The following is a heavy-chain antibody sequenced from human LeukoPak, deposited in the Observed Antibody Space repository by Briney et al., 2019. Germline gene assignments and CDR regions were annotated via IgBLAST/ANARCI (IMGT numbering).Heavy chain of an antibody. J-gene: IGHJ6*02. V-gene: IGHV1-69*13. Sequence: SVKVSCKASGGTFSNYAINWVRQAPGQGLEWMGEIIPMFGVPNYAQKFQGRVTLTADESTSTAYMELSSLRSEGTAVYYCVRGRVMRGTYYVAGQDALDVWGQGTTVTVSS. CDR2: IIPMFGVP. CDR1: GGTFSNYA. D-gene: IGHD3-16*01. CDR3: VRGRVMRGTYYVAGQDALDV.